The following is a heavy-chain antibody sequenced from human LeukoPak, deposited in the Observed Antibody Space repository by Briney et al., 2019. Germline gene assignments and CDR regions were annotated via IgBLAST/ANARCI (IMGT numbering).Heavy chain of an antibody. J-gene: IGHJ3*02. V-gene: IGHV4-39*01. CDR1: GGSISSSGYN. CDR3: ARHVWDDYKNAFDI. Sequence: SETLFLTCTVSGGSISSSGYNWGWIRQPPEKGLEWIGSIYYSGSTYYNPSLKSRVIISVDTSKNQFSLRLSSVTAADTAVYYCARHVWDDYKNAFDIWGQGTVVTVSS. CDR2: IYYSGST. D-gene: IGHD3-16*01.